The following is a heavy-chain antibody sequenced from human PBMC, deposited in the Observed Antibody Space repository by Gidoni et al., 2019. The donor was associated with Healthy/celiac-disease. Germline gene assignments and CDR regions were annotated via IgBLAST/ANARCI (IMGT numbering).Heavy chain of an antibody. Sequence: QLQLQESGPGLVKPSETLSLTCTVSGGSISSSSYYWGWIRQPPGKGLEWIGSIYYSGSPYYNPSLKSRVTISVDTSKNQFSLKLSSVTAADTAVYYCASPHVVGDLGYWGQGTLVTVSS. V-gene: IGHV4-39*01. CDR2: IYYSGSP. CDR1: GGSISSSSYY. J-gene: IGHJ4*02. CDR3: ASPHVVGDLGY. D-gene: IGHD2-2*01.